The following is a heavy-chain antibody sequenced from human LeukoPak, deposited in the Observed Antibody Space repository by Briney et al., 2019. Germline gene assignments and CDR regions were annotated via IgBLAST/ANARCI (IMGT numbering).Heavy chain of an antibody. CDR1: GFTFRNYW. CDR3: AREDYDI. J-gene: IGHJ3*02. Sequence: PGGSLRLSCAASGFTFRNYWMSWVRQAPGKGLEWVANIKQDGSEKYYVDSVKGRFTISRDNAKNSLYLQLNSLRAEDTAVYYCAREDYDIWGQGTMVTVSS. D-gene: IGHD3-16*01. CDR2: IKQDGSEK. V-gene: IGHV3-7*01.